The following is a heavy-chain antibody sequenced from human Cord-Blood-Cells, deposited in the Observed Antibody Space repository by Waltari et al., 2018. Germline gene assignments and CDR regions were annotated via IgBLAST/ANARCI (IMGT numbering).Heavy chain of an antibody. J-gene: IGHJ4*02. CDR3: ARIAAAGTLPFDY. CDR2: IYYSGST. Sequence: QVQLQESGPGLVTPSETLSLTCTASGGSISSHYWSWIRQPPGKGLEWIGYIYYSGSTNYNPSLKSRVTISVDTSKNQFSLKLSSVTAADTAVYYCARIAAAGTLPFDYWGQGTLVTVSS. CDR1: GGSISSHY. V-gene: IGHV4-59*11. D-gene: IGHD6-13*01.